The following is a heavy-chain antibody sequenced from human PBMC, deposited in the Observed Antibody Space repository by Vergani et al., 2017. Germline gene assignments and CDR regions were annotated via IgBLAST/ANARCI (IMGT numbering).Heavy chain of an antibody. Sequence: EVQLVESGGGLVKPGGSLRLSCAASGFTFSSYSMNWVRQAPGKGLEWVSSISSSSSYIYYADSVKGRFTISRDNAKTSLYLQMNSLRAEDTAVYYCARAFNYYDSSGSKFDYWGQGTLVTVSS. V-gene: IGHV3-21*01. J-gene: IGHJ4*02. D-gene: IGHD3-22*01. CDR1: GFTFSSYS. CDR2: ISSSSSYI. CDR3: ARAFNYYDSSGSKFDY.